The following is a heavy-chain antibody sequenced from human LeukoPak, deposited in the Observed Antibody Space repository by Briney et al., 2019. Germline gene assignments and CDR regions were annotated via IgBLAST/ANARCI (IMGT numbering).Heavy chain of an antibody. D-gene: IGHD3-10*02. CDR1: GFTFSDHF. CDR2: TKNRENNYLT. CDR3: AREINDPMYYFDY. V-gene: IGHV3-72*01. Sequence: GGSLRLSCAAYGFTFSDHFMDWLRQAPGKGLEWVGRTKNRENNYLTEYAASVQGRFSISRDDSDNSLYLQMNSLKTEDTAVYYCAREINDPMYYFDYWGQGTLVTVSS. J-gene: IGHJ4*02.